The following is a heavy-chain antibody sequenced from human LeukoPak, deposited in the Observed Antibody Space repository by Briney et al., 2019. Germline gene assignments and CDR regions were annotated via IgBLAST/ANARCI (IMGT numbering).Heavy chain of an antibody. CDR2: ICRSGSTI. V-gene: IGHV3-48*03. CDR1: GFTFSNYD. D-gene: IGHD4-17*01. Sequence: PGGSLRLSCAASGFTFSNYDMNWVRQAPGKGLEWVSYICRSGSTISYADSVKGRFTISRDNSKNSLYLQLNSLRVEDTAVYYCARAGAYGDYSYFDYWGQGTLVTVSS. J-gene: IGHJ4*02. CDR3: ARAGAYGDYSYFDY.